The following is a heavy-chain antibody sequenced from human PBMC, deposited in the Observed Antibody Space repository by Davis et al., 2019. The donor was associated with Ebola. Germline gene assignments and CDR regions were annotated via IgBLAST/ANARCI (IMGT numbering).Heavy chain of an antibody. CDR3: AIARNYYGSQPIDY. J-gene: IGHJ4*02. Sequence: PGGSLRLSCAASGFTFSTYALHWVRQAPGKGLEWVAVILYDGSSKYYADSVKGRFTISRDNSKNTLYVQMNSLRAEDTAVYYCAIARNYYGSQPIDYWGQGILVTVSS. CDR1: GFTFSTYA. V-gene: IGHV3-30-3*01. D-gene: IGHD3-10*01. CDR2: ILYDGSSK.